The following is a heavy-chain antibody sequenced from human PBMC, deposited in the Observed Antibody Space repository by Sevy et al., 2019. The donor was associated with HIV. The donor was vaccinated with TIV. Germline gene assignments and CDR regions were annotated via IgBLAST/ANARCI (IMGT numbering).Heavy chain of an antibody. CDR3: AAISGYCRDGTCYAGTWIDQ. Sequence: GGSLRLSCAASGFNLTDYYINWIRQAPGKGLEWISYISGGDTTTYYSDSVKGRFTVSRDNAKNSVFLQMISLRAGDTAVYYCAAISGYCRDGTCYAGTWIDQWGEGSLVTVSS. D-gene: IGHD2-15*01. V-gene: IGHV3-11*01. CDR1: GFNLTDYY. CDR2: ISGGDTTT. J-gene: IGHJ4*02.